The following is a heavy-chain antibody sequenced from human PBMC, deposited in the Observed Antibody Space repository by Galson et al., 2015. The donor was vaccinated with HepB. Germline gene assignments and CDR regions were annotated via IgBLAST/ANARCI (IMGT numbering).Heavy chain of an antibody. CDR1: GFTVDDYG. D-gene: IGHD3-10*01. CDR3: ARFYYGSGSSIDY. V-gene: IGHV3-20*04. Sequence: SLRLSCVASGFTVDDYGMSCARQAQRKGLEWVSGINWNGDSTGYADSVKGRFTITRDNAKNSLYLQMNTLRAEDTAVYYCARFYYGSGSSIDYWGQGTLVTVSS. CDR2: INWNGDST. J-gene: IGHJ4*02.